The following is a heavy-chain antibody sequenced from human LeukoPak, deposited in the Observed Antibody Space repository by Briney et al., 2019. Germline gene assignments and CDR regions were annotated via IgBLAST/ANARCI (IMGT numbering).Heavy chain of an antibody. CDR2: FYRNDDK. J-gene: IGHJ3*02. CDR1: GFSLSTSGVG. D-gene: IGHD3-9*01. V-gene: IGHV2-5*01. Sequence: SGPTLVNPTQTLTLTCAFSGFSLSTSGVGVGWIRQPPGKALEWLALFYRNDDKRYSPSLKSRLTITKDTSKNQVVLTMTNMDPVDTATYYCAHRRAYYDILTGYDRGGFDAFDIWGQGTMVTVSS. CDR3: AHRRAYYDILTGYDRGGFDAFDI.